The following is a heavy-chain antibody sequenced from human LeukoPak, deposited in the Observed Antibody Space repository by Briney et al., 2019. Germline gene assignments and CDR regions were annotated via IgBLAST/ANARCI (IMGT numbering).Heavy chain of an antibody. Sequence: ASVKVSCRASGYTFMNYDITWVRQAPGQGLEWMGRISTSNGNTDYAQKFQGKITMTTDTSTSTVFMELRSLRLDDTADYYCARDPYHRMGPPLDLWGQGTLVIVSS. CDR3: ARDPYHRMGPPLDL. CDR1: GYTFMNYD. CDR2: ISTSNGNT. V-gene: IGHV1-18*01. D-gene: IGHD1-14*01. J-gene: IGHJ5*02.